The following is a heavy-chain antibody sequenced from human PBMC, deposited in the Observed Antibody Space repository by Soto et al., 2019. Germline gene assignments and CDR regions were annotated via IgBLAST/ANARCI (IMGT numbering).Heavy chain of an antibody. Sequence: QVQLVESGGGVVQPGRSLRLSCAASEFTFSSYGMHWVRQAPGRGLEWVAVISYHGSDKYYADSVQGRFTISRDNSKDKLYMQMNRLRAEDTAVYYCAREWGNAIRDYYYYMDVWGKGTTVTVSS. CDR1: EFTFSSYG. CDR2: ISYHGSDK. V-gene: IGHV3-33*01. CDR3: AREWGNAIRDYYYYMDV. D-gene: IGHD2-8*01. J-gene: IGHJ6*03.